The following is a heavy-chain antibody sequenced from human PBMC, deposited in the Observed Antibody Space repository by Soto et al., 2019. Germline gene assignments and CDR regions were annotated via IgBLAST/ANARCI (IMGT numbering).Heavy chain of an antibody. Sequence: PGGSLRLSCAASGFTFSSYAMSWVRQAPGKGLEWVSAISGSGGSTYYADSVKGRFTISRDNSKNTLYLQMNSLRAEDTAVYYCAKDPSQYSGSPHTVNYFDYWGQGTLVTVSS. CDR2: ISGSGGST. CDR3: AKDPSQYSGSPHTVNYFDY. V-gene: IGHV3-23*01. J-gene: IGHJ4*02. D-gene: IGHD1-26*01. CDR1: GFTFSSYA.